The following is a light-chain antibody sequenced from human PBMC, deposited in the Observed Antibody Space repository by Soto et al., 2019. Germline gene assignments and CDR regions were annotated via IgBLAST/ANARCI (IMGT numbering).Light chain of an antibody. Sequence: QSALTQPPSASGTPGQRVTISCSGSSSNIGRNTVNWYQQLPVTAPKLLIYDDNKRPSGIPDRFSGSKSGTSATLGITGFQTGDEADYYCGAWDSRLSAYVFGTGTKVTVL. CDR2: DDN. V-gene: IGLV1-51*01. CDR3: GAWDSRLSAYV. J-gene: IGLJ1*01. CDR1: SSNIGRNT.